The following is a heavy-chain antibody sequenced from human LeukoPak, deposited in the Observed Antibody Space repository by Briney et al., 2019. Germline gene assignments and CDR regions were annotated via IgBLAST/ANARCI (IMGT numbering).Heavy chain of an antibody. CDR1: GDSISSSSYY. D-gene: IGHD3-22*01. CDR2: IFYSGIT. V-gene: IGHV4-39*01. Sequence: SETLSPTCTVSGDSISSSSYYWGWIRQPPGKGLEWVGRIFYSGITYYTPSLKSRVTMSVDTSKNQFSLKLSSVTAADTAVYFCARLYGSGYHYYGMDVWGQGTTVTVSS. J-gene: IGHJ6*02. CDR3: ARLYGSGYHYYGMDV.